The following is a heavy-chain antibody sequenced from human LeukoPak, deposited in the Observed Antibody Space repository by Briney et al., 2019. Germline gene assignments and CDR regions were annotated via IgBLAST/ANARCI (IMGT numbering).Heavy chain of an antibody. CDR2: IYYSGST. CDR1: GDSISSSSSY. Sequence: SETLSLTCSVSGDSISSSSSYWGWIRQPPGKGLEWIGSIYYSGSTYYNTSLKSRVTMSVDTSKNQFSLKLSSVTAADTAVYYCARLRSTYWYFDLWGRGTLVTVSS. V-gene: IGHV4-39*07. D-gene: IGHD4-17*01. J-gene: IGHJ2*01. CDR3: ARLRSTYWYFDL.